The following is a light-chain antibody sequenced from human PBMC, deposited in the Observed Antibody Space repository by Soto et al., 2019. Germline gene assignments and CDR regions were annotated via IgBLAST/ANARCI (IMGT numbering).Light chain of an antibody. J-gene: IGKJ3*01. CDR2: DAS. Sequence: EIVLTQSPATLSLSPGERATLSCRASQSVSSFLAWYQQKPGQAPRLLISDASNRATGIPARFSGSGSETDFTITISSLEPADFAVYYCQHRSNFGPGTKVDIK. V-gene: IGKV3-11*01. CDR3: QHRSN. CDR1: QSVSSF.